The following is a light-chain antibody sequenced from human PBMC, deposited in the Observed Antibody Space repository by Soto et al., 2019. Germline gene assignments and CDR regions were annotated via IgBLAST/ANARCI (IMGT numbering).Light chain of an antibody. J-gene: IGKJ1*01. CDR3: QQYNTFST. V-gene: IGKV1-5*01. Sequence: DVQMTQSPYTLSASVGDSVTITCRASQSVNNWLAWYQQKPGKAPRLLIFDSYKLECGVPSRFSGSGSGTEFILTISSLQADDFATYYCQQYNTFSTFGQGTKVDIK. CDR1: QSVNNW. CDR2: DSY.